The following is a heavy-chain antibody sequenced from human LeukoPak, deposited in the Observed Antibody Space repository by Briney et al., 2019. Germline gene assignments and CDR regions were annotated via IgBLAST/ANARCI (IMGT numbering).Heavy chain of an antibody. CDR1: GYTFTSYY. CDR2: INPSGGST. J-gene: IGHJ5*02. D-gene: IGHD2-15*01. Sequence: GASVKVSCKASGYTFTSYYMHWVRQAPGQGLEWMGIINPSGGSTSYAQKFQGRVTMTRDMSTSTVYMELSSLRSEDTAVYYCARDHCSGGSCVNWFDPWGQGTLVTVSS. CDR3: ARDHCSGGSCVNWFDP. V-gene: IGHV1-46*01.